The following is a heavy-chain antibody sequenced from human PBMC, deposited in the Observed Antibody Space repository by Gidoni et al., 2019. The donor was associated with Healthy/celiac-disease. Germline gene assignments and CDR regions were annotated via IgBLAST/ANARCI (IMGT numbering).Heavy chain of an antibody. Sequence: SCAASGFTFSSYGMHWVRQAPGKGLEWVAVIWYDGSNKYYADSVKGRFTISRDNSKNTRYLQMNSLRAEDTAVYYCARDGRSGSSYVGYWGQGTLVTVSS. CDR3: ARDGRSGSSYVGY. CDR2: IWYDGSNK. D-gene: IGHD3-10*02. J-gene: IGHJ4*02. V-gene: IGHV3-33*01. CDR1: GFTFSSYG.